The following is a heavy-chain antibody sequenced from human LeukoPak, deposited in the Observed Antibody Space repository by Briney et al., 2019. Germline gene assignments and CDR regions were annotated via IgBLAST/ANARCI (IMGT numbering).Heavy chain of an antibody. CDR2: ISCSGGST. CDR1: GFTFSNYA. V-gene: IGHV3-23*01. CDR3: AKDYDILTGYYYDAFDI. J-gene: IGHJ3*02. Sequence: GGSLRLSCAASGFTFSNYAMSWVRQAPGKGLEWVSAISCSGGSTYYADSVKGRFTISRDNSKNTLYLQMNSLRAEDTAVYYCAKDYDILTGYYYDAFDIWGQGTMVTVSS. D-gene: IGHD3-9*01.